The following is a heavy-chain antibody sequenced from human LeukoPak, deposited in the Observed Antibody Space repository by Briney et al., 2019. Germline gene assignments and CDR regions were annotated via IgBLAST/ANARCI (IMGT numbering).Heavy chain of an antibody. D-gene: IGHD3-10*01. CDR1: GFTFSSYS. V-gene: IGHV3-48*01. Sequence: PGGSLRLSCAASGFTFSSYSMNWVRQAPGKGLEWVSYISSSSSTIYYADSVKGRFTISRDNAKNSLYLQMNSLRAEDTAVYYCAKVGKFRWFGEFEGAFDIWGQGTMVTVSS. CDR3: AKVGKFRWFGEFEGAFDI. J-gene: IGHJ3*02. CDR2: ISSSSSTI.